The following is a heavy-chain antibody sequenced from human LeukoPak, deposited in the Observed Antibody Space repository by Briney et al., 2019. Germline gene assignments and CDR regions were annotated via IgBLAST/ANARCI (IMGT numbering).Heavy chain of an antibody. CDR1: EFTLSDYV. Sequence: GGSLRLSCAASEFTLSDYVMHWVRQAPGKGLEWVSKISSSGSTINYADSVKGRFTISRDNAKNSLYLQTNSLRAEDTAVYYCARVLYLYGSSSARFDYWGQGTLVTVSS. V-gene: IGHV3-48*03. CDR3: ARVLYLYGSSSARFDY. J-gene: IGHJ4*02. D-gene: IGHD6-6*01. CDR2: ISSSGSTI.